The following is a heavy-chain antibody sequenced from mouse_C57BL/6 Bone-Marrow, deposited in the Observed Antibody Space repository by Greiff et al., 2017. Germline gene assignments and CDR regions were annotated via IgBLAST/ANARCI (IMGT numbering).Heavy chain of an antibody. V-gene: IGHV1-69*01. CDR3: ARTGTSIDY. D-gene: IGHD4-1*01. Sequence: QVQLQQPGAELVMPGASVKLSCKASGYTFTSYWMHWVKQRPGQGLEWIGEIDPSESYTNYNQKFKGKSTLTVDKSSRTAYMQLSSLASEDSAVYYCARTGTSIDYWGQGTTLTVSS. CDR1: GYTFTSYW. J-gene: IGHJ2*01. CDR2: IDPSESYT.